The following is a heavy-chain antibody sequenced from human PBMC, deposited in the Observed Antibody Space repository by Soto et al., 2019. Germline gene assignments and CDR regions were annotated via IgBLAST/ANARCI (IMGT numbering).Heavy chain of an antibody. J-gene: IGHJ4*02. Sequence: SESLSLTCTVSGGSISSYYWSWIRQPPGKGLEWIGYIYYSGSTNYNPSLKSRVTISVDTSKNQFSLKLSSVTAADTAVYYCARGGYYYGSGSYPPFDYWGQGTLVTVSS. D-gene: IGHD3-10*01. CDR3: ARGGYYYGSGSYPPFDY. CDR1: GGSISSYY. CDR2: IYYSGST. V-gene: IGHV4-59*01.